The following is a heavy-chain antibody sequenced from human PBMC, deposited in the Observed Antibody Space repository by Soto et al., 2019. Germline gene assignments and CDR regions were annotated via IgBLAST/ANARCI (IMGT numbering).Heavy chain of an antibody. V-gene: IGHV4-59*01. J-gene: IGHJ4*02. CDR2: IYYSGST. Sequence: SETMSLTCTVSGGYISSFYWSWIRQPPGKGLEWIGYIYYSGSTNYNPSLKSRITISVDTSKNQFSLKLSSVTAADTAVYYCARSDGRYWGQGTLVTVSS. CDR3: ARSDGRY. CDR1: GGYISSFY.